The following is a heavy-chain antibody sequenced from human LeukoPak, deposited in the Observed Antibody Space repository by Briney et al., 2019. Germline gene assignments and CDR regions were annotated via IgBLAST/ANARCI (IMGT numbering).Heavy chain of an antibody. V-gene: IGHV4-34*01. D-gene: IGHD5-24*01. CDR2: INHSGST. Sequence: KPSETLSLTCAVYGGSFSGYYWSWIRQPPGKGLEWIGEINHSGSTNYNPSLKSRVTISVDTSKNQFSLKLSSVTAADTAVYYCARQDDYYYYFDYWGQGTLVTVSS. J-gene: IGHJ4*02. CDR1: GGSFSGYY. CDR3: ARQDDYYYYFDY.